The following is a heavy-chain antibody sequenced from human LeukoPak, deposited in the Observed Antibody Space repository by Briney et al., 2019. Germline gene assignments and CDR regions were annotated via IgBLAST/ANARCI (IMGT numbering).Heavy chain of an antibody. CDR1: GYSFTSYW. CDR2: IYPGDSDT. V-gene: IGHV5-51*01. CDR3: ARIPPDDYGSGSPRDYFDY. J-gene: IGHJ4*02. D-gene: IGHD3-10*01. Sequence: GGSLQISFKGSGYSFTSYWIGWVRPMPGKGLAWMGIIYPGDSDTRYSPSFQGQVTISADKSISTAYLQWSSLKASDTAMYYCARIPPDDYGSGSPRDYFDYWGQGTLVTVSS.